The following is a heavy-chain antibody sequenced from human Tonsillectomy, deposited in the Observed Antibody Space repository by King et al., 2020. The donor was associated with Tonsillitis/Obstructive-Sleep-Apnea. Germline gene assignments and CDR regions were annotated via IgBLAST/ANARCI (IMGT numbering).Heavy chain of an antibody. CDR3: AGSSIAVAGTVVFDS. Sequence: VQLVESGGGLIQPGGSLRLSCAASGFTVSSNYMSWVRQPPGKGLEWVSGIYSGDSTFYADSVKGRFTISRDNSKNTLYLQMNSLRVEDTAVYYCAGSSIAVAGTVVFDSWGQGTLVTVSS. CDR1: GFTVSSNY. V-gene: IGHV3-53*01. J-gene: IGHJ4*02. CDR2: IYSGDST. D-gene: IGHD6-19*01.